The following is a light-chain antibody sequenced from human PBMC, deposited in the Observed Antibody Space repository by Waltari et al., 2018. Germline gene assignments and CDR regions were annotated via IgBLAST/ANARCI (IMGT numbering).Light chain of an antibody. J-gene: IGLJ2*01. CDR3: STWDASLSAVV. V-gene: IGLV10-54*01. CDR1: SNKVGNAG. CDR2: SNN. Sequence: QAGLTQPPSVSKGFRQTATLTCTGTSNKVGNAGTPWLQQPQGHPPKLLSYSNNNRPSGISDRFSVSRSGNTASLSISGLQPEDEADDYCSTWDASLSAVVFGGGTKLTVL.